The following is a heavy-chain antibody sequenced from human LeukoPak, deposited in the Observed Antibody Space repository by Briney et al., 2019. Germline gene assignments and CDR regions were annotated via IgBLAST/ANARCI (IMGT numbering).Heavy chain of an antibody. D-gene: IGHD5-24*01. J-gene: IGHJ4*02. CDR1: GESLNYYY. CDR2: VFDGKTT. CDR3: ASGAWATRLHS. V-gene: IGHV4-34*12. Sequence: DTLSLTCAVYGESLNYYYWSWIRQSPEKGLEWIGEVFDGKTTNYNPSLKSRVTISAVTSSNQFSLNLKSVTAADTAVYYCASGAWATRLHSWAQGTLVIVSS.